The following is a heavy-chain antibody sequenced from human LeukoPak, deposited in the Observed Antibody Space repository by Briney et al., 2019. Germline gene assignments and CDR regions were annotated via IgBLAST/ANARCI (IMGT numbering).Heavy chain of an antibody. J-gene: IGHJ3*02. CDR3: ARDRDWNYAFDI. CDR2: IYASGTT. Sequence: SETLSLTCTVSGVSIRSYYWNWIRQPAGKGLEWIGRIYASGTTNYNSSLKSRVTMSVATSKNQFSLKLNSVTAADTAVYYCARDRDWNYAFDIWGQGTMVTVSS. V-gene: IGHV4-4*07. D-gene: IGHD1-7*01. CDR1: GVSIRSYY.